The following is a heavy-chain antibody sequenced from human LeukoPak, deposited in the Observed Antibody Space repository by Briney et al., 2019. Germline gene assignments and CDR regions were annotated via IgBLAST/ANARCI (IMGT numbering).Heavy chain of an antibody. CDR2: ISSSVSYI. J-gene: IGHJ4*02. D-gene: IGHD5-18*01. CDR3: AREVRYSYGNDY. V-gene: IGHV3-21*01. Sequence: GGSLRLSCAASGFTFSSFTMNWVRQAPGKGLEWVSSISSSVSYIYYADSVKGRFTISRDNAKNSLYLQMNSLRAEDTAVYYCAREVRYSYGNDYWGQGTLVTVSS. CDR1: GFTFSSFT.